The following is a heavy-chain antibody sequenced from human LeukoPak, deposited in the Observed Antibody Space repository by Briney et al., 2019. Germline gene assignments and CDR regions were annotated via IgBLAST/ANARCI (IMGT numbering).Heavy chain of an antibody. CDR2: INSDGSST. J-gene: IGHJ5*02. Sequence: GGPLRLSCAASGFTFSSYWMHWVRQAPGKGLVWVSRINSDGSSTSYADSVKGRFTISRDNAKNTLYLQMNSLRAEDTAVYYCARATSWFGGSNNWFDPWGQGTLVTVSS. D-gene: IGHD3-10*01. V-gene: IGHV3-74*01. CDR1: GFTFSSYW. CDR3: ARATSWFGGSNNWFDP.